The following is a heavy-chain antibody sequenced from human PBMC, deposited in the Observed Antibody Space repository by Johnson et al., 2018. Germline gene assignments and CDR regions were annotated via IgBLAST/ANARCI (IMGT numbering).Heavy chain of an antibody. CDR3: AKSGSGWYLTYYYYYYMDV. CDR1: GFTFSSYG. J-gene: IGHJ6*03. D-gene: IGHD6-19*01. Sequence: QVQLVESGGGVVQPGRTLRLSCAASGFTFSSYGMHWVRQAPGKGLEWVAVISYDGSNKYYADSVKGRFTISRDNSKNTLYLQMNSLRAEDTAVYYCAKSGSGWYLTYYYYYYMDVWGKGTTVTVSS. V-gene: IGHV3-30*18. CDR2: ISYDGSNK.